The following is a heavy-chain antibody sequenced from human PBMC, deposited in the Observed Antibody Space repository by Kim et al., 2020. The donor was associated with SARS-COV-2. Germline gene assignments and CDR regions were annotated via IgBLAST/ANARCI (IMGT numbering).Heavy chain of an antibody. Sequence: SEGSKTYAQKVQGRVTMTRDTSTSTVYMELSSLRSEDTAMYYCAREVFGQNYWGQGALVTVSS. CDR3: AREVFGQNY. D-gene: IGHD3-16*01. V-gene: IGHV1-46*01. J-gene: IGHJ4*02. CDR2: SEGSK.